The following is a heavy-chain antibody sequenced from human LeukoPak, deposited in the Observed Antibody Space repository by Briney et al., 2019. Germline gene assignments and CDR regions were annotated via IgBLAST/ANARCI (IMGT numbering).Heavy chain of an antibody. CDR3: ARSSVVVVAAYFDY. Sequence: GGSLRLSCAGSGFIFDSHALTWVRQAPGKGLEWVATVSGSGGSTNYAASVKGRFIISRDNPKNTLYVQMNSLRAEDTAVYYCARSSVVVVAAYFDYWGQGTLVTVSS. J-gene: IGHJ4*02. CDR2: VSGSGGST. D-gene: IGHD2-15*01. CDR1: GFIFDSHA. V-gene: IGHV3-23*01.